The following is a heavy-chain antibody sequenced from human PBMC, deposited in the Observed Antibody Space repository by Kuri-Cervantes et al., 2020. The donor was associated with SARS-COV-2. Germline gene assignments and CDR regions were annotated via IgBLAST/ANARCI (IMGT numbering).Heavy chain of an antibody. Sequence: SETLSLTCAVSGYSISSGYYWGWIRQPPGKGLEWIGSIYHRGSTYYNPSLKSRVTISVDTSKSQFSLKLSSVTAADTAVYYCARFTEYSSSLLDYWGQGTLVTVSS. D-gene: IGHD6-6*01. CDR3: ARFTEYSSSLLDY. J-gene: IGHJ4*02. CDR2: IYHRGST. V-gene: IGHV4-38-2*01. CDR1: GYSISSGYY.